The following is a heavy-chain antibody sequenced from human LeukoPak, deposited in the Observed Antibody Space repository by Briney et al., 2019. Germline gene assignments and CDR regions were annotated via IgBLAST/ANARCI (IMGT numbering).Heavy chain of an antibody. CDR3: ARDPSSGYYYYFDY. J-gene: IGHJ4*02. CDR1: GFTFSSYA. D-gene: IGHD3-22*01. V-gene: IGHV3-30-3*01. Sequence: GGSLRLSCAASGFTFSSYAMHWVRQAPGKGLEWVAVISYDGSNKYYADSVKGRFTISRDSSKNTLYLQMNSLRAEDTAVYYCARDPSSGYYYYFDYWGQGTLVTVSS. CDR2: ISYDGSNK.